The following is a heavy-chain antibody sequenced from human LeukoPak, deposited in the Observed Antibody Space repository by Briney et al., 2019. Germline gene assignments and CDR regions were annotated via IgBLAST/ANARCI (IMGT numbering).Heavy chain of an antibody. D-gene: IGHD3-9*01. J-gene: IGHJ3*02. CDR1: GFTFSSYA. CDR3: AGDTYDILAGYYKWAFDI. CDR2: ISYDGSNK. V-gene: IGHV3-30-3*01. Sequence: GRSLRLSCAAPGFTFSSYAMHWVRQAPGKGLEWVAVISYDGSNKYYADSVKGRFTISRDNAKNSLYLQMNSLRAEDTAVYYCAGDTYDILAGYYKWAFDIWGQGTMVTVSS.